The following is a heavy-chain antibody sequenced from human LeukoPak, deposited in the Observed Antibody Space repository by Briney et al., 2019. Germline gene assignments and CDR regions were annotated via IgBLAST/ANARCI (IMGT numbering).Heavy chain of an antibody. V-gene: IGHV3-48*03. CDR1: GFTFSSYE. CDR3: ASSSWYALDY. J-gene: IGHJ4*02. D-gene: IGHD6-13*01. CDR2: VSSSGSTM. Sequence: GGSLRLSCAASGFTFSSYEMNWVRQAPGKGLEWISYVSSSGSTMYYADSVKGRFTISRDNAKNSLYLQMNSLRAEDTAIYYCASSSWYALDYWGQGTLVTVSS.